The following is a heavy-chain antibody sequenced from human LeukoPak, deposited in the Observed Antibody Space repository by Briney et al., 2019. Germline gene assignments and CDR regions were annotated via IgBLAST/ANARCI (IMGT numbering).Heavy chain of an antibody. J-gene: IGHJ6*02. CDR3: ARGGKSAFYYGKDV. CDR2: LYVDGTT. CDR1: GILLKYKY. Sequence: PGGAPKLSLDASGILLKYKYMTRVRPASGKGLEWVAMLYVDGTTYYEDSLEGRFIISRDNSKNTLHLQMNSLRAEDTAVYYCARGGKSAFYYGKDVWGQGTTVTVSS. V-gene: IGHV3-53*01. D-gene: IGHD5-12*01.